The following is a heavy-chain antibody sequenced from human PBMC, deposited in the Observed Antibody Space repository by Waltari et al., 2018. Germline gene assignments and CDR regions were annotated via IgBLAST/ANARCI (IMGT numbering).Heavy chain of an antibody. CDR1: GFALSSYD. V-gene: IGHV3-13*01. CDR3: ARGGTVTDFDY. CDR2: FGTADDT. Sequence: EVQLVESGGGLVQPGGSLRLSCAASGFALSSYDMHWVRQATGKVLEGVSSFGTADDTYHSGSVKGRFTISRENAKNSLHLQMNALRAEDTAVYYCARGGTVTDFDYWGHGTLVIVSS. D-gene: IGHD4-17*01. J-gene: IGHJ4*01.